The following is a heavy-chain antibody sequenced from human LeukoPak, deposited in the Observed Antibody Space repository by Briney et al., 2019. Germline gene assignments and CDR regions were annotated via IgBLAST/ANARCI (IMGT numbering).Heavy chain of an antibody. D-gene: IGHD3-22*01. CDR3: AKGPLLGSGYHPDY. J-gene: IGHJ4*02. CDR2: ITGSDEST. V-gene: IGHV3-23*01. CDR1: GFTFSSAA. Sequence: PGGSLRLSCAASGFTFSSAAMTWVRPAPGKGLEWVSTITGSDESTYYTDSVKGRFTISRDYSKSTLHLQMNSLRVEDTAIYYCAKGPLLGSGYHPDYWGQGTLVTVSS.